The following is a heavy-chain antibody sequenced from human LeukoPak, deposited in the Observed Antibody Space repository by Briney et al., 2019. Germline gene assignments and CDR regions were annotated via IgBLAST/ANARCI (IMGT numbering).Heavy chain of an antibody. J-gene: IGHJ6*03. CDR2: MNPNSGNT. Sequence: ASVKVSCKASGYTFTSYDINWVRQATGQGLEWMGWMNPNSGNTGYAQKFQGRVTMTRNTSISTAYMELSSLRSEDTAVYYCARSIFLEWLLYYYYYYMDVWGKGTTVTVSS. D-gene: IGHD3-3*01. CDR1: GYTFTSYD. V-gene: IGHV1-8*01. CDR3: ARSIFLEWLLYYYYYYMDV.